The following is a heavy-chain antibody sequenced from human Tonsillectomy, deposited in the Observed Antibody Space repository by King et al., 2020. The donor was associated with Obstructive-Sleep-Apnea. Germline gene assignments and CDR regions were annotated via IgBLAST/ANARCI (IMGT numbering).Heavy chain of an antibody. D-gene: IGHD3-22*01. J-gene: IGHJ4*02. V-gene: IGHV4-59*01. Sequence: VQLQESGPGLVKPSETLSLTCTVSGGSISSYYWSWIRQPPGKGLEWIGDIYYSGATNYNPSLKSRVTISVDTSKNQFSLKLSSVTAAETAVYYCARDRLGLPIDYWGQGTLVTVSS. CDR2: IYYSGAT. CDR1: GGSISSYY. CDR3: ARDRLGLPIDY.